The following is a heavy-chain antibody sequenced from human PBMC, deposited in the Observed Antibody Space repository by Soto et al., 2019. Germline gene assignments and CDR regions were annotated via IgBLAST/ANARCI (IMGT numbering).Heavy chain of an antibody. D-gene: IGHD2-21*02. CDR2: IIPMFPTA. Sequence: SVKVSCKAAGGTFSNHAISWVGQSPGQGLEWVGGIIPMFPTADYAQRFQGRVTITADDSTTTVYMELSGLRSEDTAMYYCARDDATYCGGDCYRYFYYGMDVWGQGTAVTVYS. CDR1: GGTFSNHA. CDR3: ARDDATYCGGDCYRYFYYGMDV. J-gene: IGHJ6*02. V-gene: IGHV1-69*13.